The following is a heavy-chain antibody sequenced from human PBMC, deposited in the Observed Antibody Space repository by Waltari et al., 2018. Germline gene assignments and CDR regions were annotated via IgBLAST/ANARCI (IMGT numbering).Heavy chain of an antibody. J-gene: IGHJ4*02. Sequence: EVQLVESGGGLVQPGGSLRLSCAASGFSFRSYWMHWVRQAPGKGLVWVSRINSYGSSSSHADSVKGRFTISRDNAKNTLYLQMNSLRVEDTAVYYCARDDSTGYSYFDYWGQGTLVTVSS. D-gene: IGHD3-22*01. CDR3: ARDDSTGYSYFDY. V-gene: IGHV3-74*01. CDR1: GFSFRSYW. CDR2: INSYGSSS.